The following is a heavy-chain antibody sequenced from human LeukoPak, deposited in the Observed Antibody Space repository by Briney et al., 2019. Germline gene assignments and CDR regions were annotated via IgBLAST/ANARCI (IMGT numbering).Heavy chain of an antibody. V-gene: IGHV1-69*06. CDR1: GGTFSSYA. CDR2: IIPIFRTA. D-gene: IGHD3-3*01. Sequence: SVKVSCKASGGTFSSYAISWVRQAPGQGLEWMGGIIPIFRTANYAQKFQGRVTITADKSTSTAYMEVSSLRSEDTAMYFCAREQRGRMSIFEVGIDAFDSWGQGTLVTVSS. J-gene: IGHJ3*02. CDR3: AREQRGRMSIFEVGIDAFDS.